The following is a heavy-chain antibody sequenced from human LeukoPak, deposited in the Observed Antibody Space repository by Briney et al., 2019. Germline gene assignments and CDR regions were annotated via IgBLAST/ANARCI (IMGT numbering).Heavy chain of an antibody. CDR2: ISSSSSYI. D-gene: IGHD3-22*01. CDR3: ARVTGYYDSSGYIDY. J-gene: IGHJ4*02. CDR1: GFSFSYYS. V-gene: IGHV3-21*01. Sequence: GGSLRLSCAASGFSFSYYSMNWVRQAPGKGLEWVSSISSSSSYIYYADSVKGRFTISRDNAKNSLYLQMNSLRAEDTAVYYCARVTGYYDSSGYIDYWGQGTLVTVSS.